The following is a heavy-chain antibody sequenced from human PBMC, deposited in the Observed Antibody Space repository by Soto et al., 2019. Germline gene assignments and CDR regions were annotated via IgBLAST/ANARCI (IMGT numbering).Heavy chain of an antibody. Sequence: QVQLVQSGAEVKKPGSSVKVSCKASGGTFSSYTISWVRQAPGQGLEWMGRIIPILGIANYAQKFQGRVTYTADKSTSTAYMELSSLRSEDTAVEYCARPGHDWERAGAFDIWGQGTMVTVSS. D-gene: IGHD1-26*01. J-gene: IGHJ3*02. V-gene: IGHV1-69*02. CDR1: GGTFSSYT. CDR3: ARPGHDWERAGAFDI. CDR2: IIPILGIA.